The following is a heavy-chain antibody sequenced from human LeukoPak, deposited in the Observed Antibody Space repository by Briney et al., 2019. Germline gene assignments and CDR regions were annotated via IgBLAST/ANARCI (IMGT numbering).Heavy chain of an antibody. V-gene: IGHV1-8*02. J-gene: IGHJ4*02. D-gene: IGHD3-22*01. CDR2: MNPNSGNT. CDR1: GGTLSNFA. CDR3: ARSYYYDSSGRAKNFFDY. Sequence: GASVKVSCRASGGTLSNFAISWVRQAPGQGLEWMGWMNPNSGNTGYAQKFQGRVTMTRNTSISTAYMELSSLRSEDTAVYYCARSYYYDSSGRAKNFFDYWGQGTLVTVSS.